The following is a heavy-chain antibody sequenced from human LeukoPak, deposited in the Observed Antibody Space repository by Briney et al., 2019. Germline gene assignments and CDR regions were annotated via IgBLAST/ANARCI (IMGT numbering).Heavy chain of an antibody. V-gene: IGHV4-59*01. CDR2: IYYSGST. CDR1: GGSISSYY. D-gene: IGHD1-26*01. Sequence: PSETLSLTCTVSGGSISSYYWSWIRQPPGKGLEWIGYIYYSGSTNYNPSLKSRVTISVDTSKNQFSLKLSSVTAADTAVYYCARGEYGGSYYYYGMDVWGQGTTVTVSS. J-gene: IGHJ6*02. CDR3: ARGEYGGSYYYYGMDV.